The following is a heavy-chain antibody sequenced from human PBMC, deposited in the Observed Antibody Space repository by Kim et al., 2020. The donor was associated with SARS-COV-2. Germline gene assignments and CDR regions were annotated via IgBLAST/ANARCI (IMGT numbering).Heavy chain of an antibody. D-gene: IGHD4-17*01. V-gene: IGHV3-23*01. CDR3: AKGDQTTVTTPFDY. J-gene: IGHJ4*02. Sequence: AGPVKGRFTISRDHSKNTLYLQMNSLRAEDTAVYYCAKGDQTTVTTPFDYWGQGTLVTVSS.